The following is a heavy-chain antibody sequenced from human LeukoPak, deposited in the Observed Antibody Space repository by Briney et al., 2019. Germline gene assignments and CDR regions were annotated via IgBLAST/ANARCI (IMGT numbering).Heavy chain of an antibody. CDR3: ARDYIASSISVRSYYYLDV. J-gene: IGHJ6*03. Sequence: ASVKVSCKASGYTFTSYYLHWVRQAPGQGLEWMGMINPSGGYTNYAQKFQGRVSVTSDPSTTTVSMELSSLRSEDTAVHFCARDYIASSISVRSYYYLDVWGEGTPVTVSS. CDR2: INPSGGYT. V-gene: IGHV1-46*01. D-gene: IGHD2-2*01. CDR1: GYTFTSYY.